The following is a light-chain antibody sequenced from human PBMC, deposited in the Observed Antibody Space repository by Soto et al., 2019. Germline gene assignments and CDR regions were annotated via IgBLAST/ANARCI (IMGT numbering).Light chain of an antibody. V-gene: IGKV3-20*01. CDR1: QSVSSSY. CDR2: GAS. Sequence: EIVLTQAPGTLSLSPRERATISCRASQSVSSSYLAWYQQKPGQAPRLLIYGASSRATGIPDRFSGSGSGTDFTLTISRLEPEDFAVYYCQQYGSSRPWTFGQGTKV. CDR3: QQYGSSRPWT. J-gene: IGKJ1*01.